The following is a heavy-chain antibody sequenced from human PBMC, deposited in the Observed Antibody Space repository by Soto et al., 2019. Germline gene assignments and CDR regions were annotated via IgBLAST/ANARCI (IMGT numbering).Heavy chain of an antibody. CDR3: ARDGGSYCSGGSCYSGSWFDP. D-gene: IGHD2-15*01. Sequence: HVQLVESGGGVVQPGRSLRLSYAASGFTFSSYGMHWVRQAPGKGLEWVAVIWYDGSNKYYADSVKGRFTIPRDNSKNTLYLQMNSLRAEDTAVYYCARDGGSYCSGGSCYSGSWFDPWGQGTLVTVSS. J-gene: IGHJ5*02. CDR2: IWYDGSNK. CDR1: GFTFSSYG. V-gene: IGHV3-33*01.